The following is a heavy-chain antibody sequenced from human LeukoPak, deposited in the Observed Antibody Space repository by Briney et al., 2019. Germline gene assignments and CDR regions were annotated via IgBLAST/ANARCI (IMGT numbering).Heavy chain of an antibody. D-gene: IGHD3-3*01. CDR2: ISYDGSNK. Sequence: PGGSLRLSCAASGFTFSSYAMHWVRQAPGKGLEWVAVISYDGSNKYYADSVKGRFTISRDNSKNTLYLLMNSLRAEDTAVYYCARVRWEDDFWSGYYTGDVWGKGTTVTVSS. CDR3: ARVRWEDDFWSGYYTGDV. V-gene: IGHV3-30*04. J-gene: IGHJ6*04. CDR1: GFTFSSYA.